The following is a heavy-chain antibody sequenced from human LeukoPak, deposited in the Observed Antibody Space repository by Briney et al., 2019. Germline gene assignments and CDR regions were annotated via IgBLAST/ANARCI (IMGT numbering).Heavy chain of an antibody. Sequence: PGGTLRLSCAASGFTFSSYGMSWVRQAPGKGLEWVSGINWNGGSTGYADSVKGRFTISRDNAKNSLYLQMNSLRAEDTALYYCARSIAAAENWFDPWGQGTLVTVSS. D-gene: IGHD6-13*01. CDR3: ARSIAAAENWFDP. J-gene: IGHJ5*02. CDR1: GFTFSSYG. CDR2: INWNGGST. V-gene: IGHV3-20*04.